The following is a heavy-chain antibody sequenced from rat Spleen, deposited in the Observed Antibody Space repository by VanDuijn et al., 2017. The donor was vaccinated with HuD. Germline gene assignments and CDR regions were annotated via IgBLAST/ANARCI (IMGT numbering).Heavy chain of an antibody. Sequence: QVQLKESGPGLVQPSQTLSLTCTVSGFSLTSNSVHWVRQPPGKGLEWMGGIWGDGSTDYNSALKSRLSISRDTSKSQVYLKMNSLQTEDTATYYCASRNNFDYWGQGVMVTVSS. CDR1: GFSLTSNS. J-gene: IGHJ2*01. CDR2: IWGDGST. CDR3: ASRNNFDY. V-gene: IGHV2-1*01.